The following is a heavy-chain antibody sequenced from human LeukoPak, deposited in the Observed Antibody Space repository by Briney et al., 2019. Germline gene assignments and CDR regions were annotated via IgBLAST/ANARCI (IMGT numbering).Heavy chain of an antibody. J-gene: IGHJ4*02. V-gene: IGHV3-33*01. CDR1: GFTFSSYG. CDR3: ARLNARDYYFDY. Sequence: GGSLRLSCAASGFTFSSYGMHWVRQAPGKGLEWVAVIWYDGSNKYYADSVKGRFTISRDNSKNTLYLQMNSLRAEDTAVYYCARLNARDYYFDYWGQGTLVRVSS. CDR2: IWYDGSNK.